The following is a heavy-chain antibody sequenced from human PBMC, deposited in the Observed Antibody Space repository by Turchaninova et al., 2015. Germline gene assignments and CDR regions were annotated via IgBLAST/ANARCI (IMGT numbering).Heavy chain of an antibody. CDR3: ARSYYDRSGKWFDP. CDR2: IHHGGST. CDR1: GYSIGIGYF. J-gene: IGHJ5*02. V-gene: IGHV4-38-2*01. Sequence: QVQLRESGPGLRWPSERLSLSCAGSGYSIGIGYFWAWIRQSPGEGLEWIATIHHGGSTSFRPSLYGRVDMVGDTSQNHFSLYLTSVTAADTAIYYCARSYYDRSGKWFDPWGRGILVTVST. D-gene: IGHD3-22*01.